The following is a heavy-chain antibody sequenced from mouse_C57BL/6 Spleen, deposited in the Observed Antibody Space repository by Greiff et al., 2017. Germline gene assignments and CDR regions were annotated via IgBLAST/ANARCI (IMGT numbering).Heavy chain of an antibody. J-gene: IGHJ4*01. CDR3: ANGNYNYYAMDY. Sequence: VHVKQSGPELVKPGASVKISCKASGYSFTGYYMHWVKQSSEKSLEWIGEINPSTGGTSYNQKFKGKATLTVDKSSSTAYMQLKSLTSEDSAVYYCANGNYNYYAMDYWGQGTSVTVSS. CDR1: GYSFTGYY. V-gene: IGHV1-43*01. CDR2: INPSTGGT. D-gene: IGHD2-1*01.